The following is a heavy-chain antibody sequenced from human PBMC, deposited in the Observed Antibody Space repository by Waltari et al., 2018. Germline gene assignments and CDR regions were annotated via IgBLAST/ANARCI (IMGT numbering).Heavy chain of an antibody. CDR2: IFHSGST. V-gene: IGHV4-38-2*01. J-gene: IGHJ3*02. CDR1: GSSISSGYY. D-gene: IGHD3-16*02. CDR3: ARLGNMITFRGVIVPSSDAFDI. Sequence: QVQLQESGPGLVKPSETLSLTCAVLGSSISSGYYWGWIRQPPGKGLEWVGTIFHSGSTYYNPSLKSRVTISVDTSKNQFSLKLSSVTAADTAVYFCARLGNMITFRGVIVPSSDAFDIWGQGTMVTVSS.